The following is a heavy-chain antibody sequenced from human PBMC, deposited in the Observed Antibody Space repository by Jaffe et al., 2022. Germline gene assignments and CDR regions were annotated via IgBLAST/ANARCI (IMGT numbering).Heavy chain of an antibody. CDR3: ARELVVSAYDFWSGYDSNVPDV. J-gene: IGHJ6*04. CDR1: GFTFSTYG. V-gene: IGHV3-30*03. D-gene: IGHD3-3*01. Sequence: QVQLVESGGGVVQPGRSLRLSCEASGFTFSTYGMHWVRQAPGKGLEWVTFMSDDGSDEYYADSVKGRFSISRDNSKNTVYLQLNSLRGEDTAVYYCARELVVSAYDFWSGYDSNVPDVWGKGTTVTVSS. CDR2: MSDDGSDE.